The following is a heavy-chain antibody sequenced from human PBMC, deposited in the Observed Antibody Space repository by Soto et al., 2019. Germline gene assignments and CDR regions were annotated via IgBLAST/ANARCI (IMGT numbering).Heavy chain of an antibody. V-gene: IGHV7-4-1*01. CDR3: ARGGSVEMATIRIDP. J-gene: IGHJ5*02. CDR2: INTNTGNP. CDR1: GYTFTSYA. D-gene: IGHD5-12*01. Sequence: ASVKVSCKASGYTFTSYAMNWVRQDPGQGLEWMGWINTNTGNPTYAQGFTGRFVFSLDTSVSTAYLQICSLKAEDTAVYYCARGGSVEMATIRIDPWGQGTLVTVSS.